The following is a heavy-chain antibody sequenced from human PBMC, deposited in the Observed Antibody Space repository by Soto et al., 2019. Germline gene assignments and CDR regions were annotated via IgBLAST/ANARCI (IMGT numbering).Heavy chain of an antibody. CDR1: GFTFSSYA. D-gene: IGHD2-15*01. V-gene: IGHV3-30-3*01. CDR2: ISYDGSNK. CDR3: ARDPSGGSYLDY. Sequence: GSLRLSCAASGFTFSSYAMHWVRQAPGKGLEWVAVISYDGSNKYYADSVKGRFTFSRDNSKNTLYLQMNSLRAEDTAVYYCARDPSGGSYLDYCGQGTLVTV. J-gene: IGHJ4*02.